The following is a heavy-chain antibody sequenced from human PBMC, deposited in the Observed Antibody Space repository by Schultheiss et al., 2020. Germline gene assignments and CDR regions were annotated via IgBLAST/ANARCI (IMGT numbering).Heavy chain of an antibody. Sequence: SETLSLTCTVSGGSISGYYWSWIRQPPGKGLEWIGYVYYSGITNYNPSLTSRVTISVDTSKKQFSLKLTSVTAADTAVYYCTRDLDGAGKTAFDYWGQGTPVTVSS. D-gene: IGHD3-10*01. CDR1: GGSISGYY. CDR3: TRDLDGAGKTAFDY. V-gene: IGHV4-59*12. J-gene: IGHJ4*02. CDR2: VYYSGIT.